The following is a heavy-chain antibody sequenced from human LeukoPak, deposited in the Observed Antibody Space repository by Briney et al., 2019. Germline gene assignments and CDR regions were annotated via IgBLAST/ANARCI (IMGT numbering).Heavy chain of an antibody. CDR1: GFTFSGSA. CDR3: TRHLEVDSSGYYYLNYYYYGMDV. D-gene: IGHD3-22*01. CDR2: IRSKANSYAT. Sequence: GGSLRLSCAASGFTFSGSAVHWVRQASGKGLEWVGRIRSKANSYATAYAASVKGRFTISRDDSKNTAYLQMNSLKTEDTAVYYCTRHLEVDSSGYYYLNYYYYGMDVWGQGTTVTVSS. V-gene: IGHV3-73*01. J-gene: IGHJ6*02.